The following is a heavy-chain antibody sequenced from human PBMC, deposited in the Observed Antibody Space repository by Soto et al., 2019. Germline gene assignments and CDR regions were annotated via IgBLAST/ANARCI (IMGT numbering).Heavy chain of an antibody. Sequence: ASVKVSCKASGGTFSSYAISWVRQAPGQGLEWMGGIIPIFGIANYAQKFQGRVTITADKSTSTAYMELSSLRSEDTAVYYCARDRGVGYNGDYYYYYMDVWGKGTTVTVSS. D-gene: IGHD5-12*01. V-gene: IGHV1-69*10. CDR1: GGTFSSYA. J-gene: IGHJ6*03. CDR3: ARDRGVGYNGDYYYYYMDV. CDR2: IIPIFGIA.